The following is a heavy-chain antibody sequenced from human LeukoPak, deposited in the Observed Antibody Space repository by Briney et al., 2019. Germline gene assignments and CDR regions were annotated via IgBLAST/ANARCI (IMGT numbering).Heavy chain of an antibody. CDR3: ARAFGYGFDF. Sequence: PGGSLRLSCATSGFTFNNNAMSWVRQAPGKGLEWVSSITSGGTYIYYVDSLKGRFTISRDNAKNSLYLQMNSLRAEDTAVYYCARAFGYGFDFWGQGTLVTVSS. CDR2: ITSGGTYI. D-gene: IGHD3-16*01. V-gene: IGHV3-21*01. J-gene: IGHJ4*02. CDR1: GFTFNNNA.